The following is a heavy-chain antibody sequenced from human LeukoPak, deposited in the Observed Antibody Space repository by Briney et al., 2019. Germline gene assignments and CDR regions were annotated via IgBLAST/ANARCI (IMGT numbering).Heavy chain of an antibody. Sequence: GASVKVSCKASGYTFTSYGISWVRQAPGQGLEWMGWISAYNGNTNYAQKFQGRVTMTRDTSISTAYMELSRLRSDDTAVYYCARGESNTATAPVGYWGQGTLVTVSS. D-gene: IGHD5-18*01. J-gene: IGHJ4*02. CDR1: GYTFTSYG. CDR2: ISAYNGNT. CDR3: ARGESNTATAPVGY. V-gene: IGHV1-18*01.